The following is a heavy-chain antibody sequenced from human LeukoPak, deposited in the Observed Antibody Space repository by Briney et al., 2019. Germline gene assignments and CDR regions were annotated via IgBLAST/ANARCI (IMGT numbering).Heavy chain of an antibody. D-gene: IGHD3-22*01. CDR2: IYSGGST. J-gene: IGHJ6*02. V-gene: IGHV3-66*01. CDR3: ARERGYYDSSGYYWDYYYGMDV. CDR1: GFTVSSDY. Sequence: EGSLRLSCAAFGFTVSSDYMSWVRQAPGKGLEWVSVIYSGGSTYYADSVKGRFTISRDNSKNTLYLQMNSLRAEDTAVYYCARERGYYDSSGYYWDYYYGMDVWGQGTTVTVSS.